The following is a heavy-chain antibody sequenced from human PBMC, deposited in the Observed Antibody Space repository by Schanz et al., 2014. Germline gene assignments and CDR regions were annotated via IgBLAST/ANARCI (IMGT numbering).Heavy chain of an antibody. D-gene: IGHD3-16*01. CDR3: ARHWGIPYYPMDV. V-gene: IGHV4-31*01. CDR2: ISYSGST. Sequence: QVQLQESGPGLVKPSQTLSLTCTVSGASISSGGYYWDWIRLLPGKGLEWIGYISYSGSTSFNPSLKSPLTMSIDTSKIQLSLRLSSVTAADTSVYYCARHWGIPYYPMDVCGQGTTVTVSS. CDR1: GASISSGGYY. J-gene: IGHJ6*02.